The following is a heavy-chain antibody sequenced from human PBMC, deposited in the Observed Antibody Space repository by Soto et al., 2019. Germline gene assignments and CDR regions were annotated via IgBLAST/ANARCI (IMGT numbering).Heavy chain of an antibody. V-gene: IGHV1-8*01. D-gene: IGHD3-3*01. CDR1: GYTFTSYD. CDR2: MNPNSGNT. CDR3: ARTYYDFWSGSRPYYYYGMDV. J-gene: IGHJ6*02. Sequence: ASVKVSCKASGYTFTSYDINWVRQATGQGLEWMGWMNPNSGNTGYAQRFQGRVTMTRNTSISTAYMELSSLRSEDTAVYYCARTYYDFWSGSRPYYYYGMDVWGQGTTVTVSS.